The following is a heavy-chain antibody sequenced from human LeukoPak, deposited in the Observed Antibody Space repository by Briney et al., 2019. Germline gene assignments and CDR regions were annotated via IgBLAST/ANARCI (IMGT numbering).Heavy chain of an antibody. D-gene: IGHD6-6*01. CDR3: ARGVSPGY. V-gene: IGHV3-74*01. CDR2: ISSDGSST. Sequence: GRSLRLSCAASGFSFSYHGMNWVRQAPGKGLVWVSRISSDGSSTSYADSVKGRFTISRDNAKNTLYLQMNSLRAEDTAVYYCARGVSPGYWGQGTLVTVSS. J-gene: IGHJ4*02. CDR1: GFSFSYHG.